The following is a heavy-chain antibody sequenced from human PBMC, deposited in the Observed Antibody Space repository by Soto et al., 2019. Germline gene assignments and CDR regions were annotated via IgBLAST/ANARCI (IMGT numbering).Heavy chain of an antibody. CDR2: INHSGST. Sequence: QVQLQQWGAGLLKPSETLSLTCAVYGGSFSGYYWSWIRQPPGKGLEWIGEINHSGSTNYNPSLKSRVTISVDTSKNQFALKLSSVTAADTAVYYCARGGYYYGSGSYRRFDPWGQGTLVTVSS. CDR3: ARGGYYYGSGSYRRFDP. J-gene: IGHJ5*02. V-gene: IGHV4-34*01. D-gene: IGHD3-10*01. CDR1: GGSFSGYY.